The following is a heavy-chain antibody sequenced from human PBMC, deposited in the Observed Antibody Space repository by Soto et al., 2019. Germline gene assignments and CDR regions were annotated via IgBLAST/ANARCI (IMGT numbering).Heavy chain of an antibody. V-gene: IGHV5-51*01. CDR3: ARTAAAGKYYYGMDV. Sequence: PGESLKISCKGSGYSFTTYWIGWVRQMPGKGLEGMVIIYPGDSDTRYSPSFQGQVTISADKSINTTYLQWSSLKASDTAIYYCARTAAAGKYYYGMDVWGQGTTVTVSS. D-gene: IGHD6-13*01. J-gene: IGHJ6*02. CDR1: GYSFTTYW. CDR2: IYPGDSDT.